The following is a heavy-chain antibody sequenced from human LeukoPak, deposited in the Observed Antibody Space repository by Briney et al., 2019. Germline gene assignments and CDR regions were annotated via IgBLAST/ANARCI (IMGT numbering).Heavy chain of an antibody. Sequence: SETLSLTCSVSGGSIRSYYWSWIRQPPGKGLEWIGYIYYSGSTNYNPSLKSRVTISVDTSKNQFSLKLSSVTAADTAVYYCASLTTYYDFWSGYYTQGTFDYWGQGTLVTVSS. V-gene: IGHV4-59*01. D-gene: IGHD3-3*01. J-gene: IGHJ4*02. CDR1: GGSIRSYY. CDR3: ASLTTYYDFWSGYYTQGTFDY. CDR2: IYYSGST.